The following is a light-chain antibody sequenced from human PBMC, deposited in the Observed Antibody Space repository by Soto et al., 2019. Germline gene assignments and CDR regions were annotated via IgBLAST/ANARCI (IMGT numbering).Light chain of an antibody. CDR1: QSVSSN. V-gene: IGKV3-15*01. Sequence: EIVMTQSPATLSVSPGERATLSCRASQSVSSNLAWDQQTPGQAPRLLIYGASTRATGIQARFSGSGSGTEFTLTISSLQSEYVAVYYCQQYNNWPPLTFGGGTNVEFK. CDR3: QQYNNWPPLT. J-gene: IGKJ4*01. CDR2: GAS.